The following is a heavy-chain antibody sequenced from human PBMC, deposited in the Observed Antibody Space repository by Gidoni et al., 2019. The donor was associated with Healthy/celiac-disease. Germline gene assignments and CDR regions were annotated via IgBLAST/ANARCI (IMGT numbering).Heavy chain of an antibody. CDR2: INHSGST. Sequence: QVQLQQWGAGLLKPSETLSLTCAVYGGSFSGYYWSWIRQPPGTGLEWIGEINHSGSTNYNPSLKSRVTISVDTSKNQFSLKLSSVTAADTAVYYCARGSPGIAAAGRKTFFDYWGQGTLVTVSS. CDR3: ARGSPGIAAAGRKTFFDY. CDR1: GGSFSGYY. D-gene: IGHD6-13*01. J-gene: IGHJ4*02. V-gene: IGHV4-34*01.